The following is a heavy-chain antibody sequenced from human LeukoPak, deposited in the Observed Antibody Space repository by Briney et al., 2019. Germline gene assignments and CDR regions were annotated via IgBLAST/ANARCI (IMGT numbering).Heavy chain of an antibody. D-gene: IGHD2/OR15-2a*01. CDR3: ARARGNNWFDP. V-gene: IGHV3-21*01. CDR1: GFTFNIYS. Sequence: GGSLRLSCSASGFTFNIYSLNWVRQAPGKGLEWVSSITSTSTYIYYADSVKGRFTISRDSSKNTLHLQMNSLRAEDTAVYYCARARGNNWFDPWGQGTLVTVSS. CDR2: ITSTSTYI. J-gene: IGHJ5*02.